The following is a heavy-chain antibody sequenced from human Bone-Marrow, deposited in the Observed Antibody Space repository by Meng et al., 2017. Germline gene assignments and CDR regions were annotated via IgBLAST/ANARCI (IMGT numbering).Heavy chain of an antibody. Sequence: QVLLSQWAAGLLKPSRTLSLTCVGSGGCFSDYYWVWIRQPPGKGLEWIGEINHSGSTNYNPSLESRATISVDTSQNNLSLKLSSVTAADSAVYYCARGPTTMAHDFDYWGQGTPVTVSS. CDR2: INHSGST. D-gene: IGHD4-11*01. V-gene: IGHV4-34*01. CDR1: GGCFSDYY. CDR3: ARGPTTMAHDFDY. J-gene: IGHJ4*02.